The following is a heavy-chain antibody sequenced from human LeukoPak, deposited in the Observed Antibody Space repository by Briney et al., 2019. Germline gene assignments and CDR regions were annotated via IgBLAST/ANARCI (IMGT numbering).Heavy chain of an antibody. V-gene: IGHV1-18*01. CDR2: ISAYNGNT. J-gene: IGHJ4*02. CDR3: AREEVRYFDY. CDR1: GYTFTSYG. Sequence: ASVQVSCKASGYTFTSYGITWVRQAPGQGREWMGWISAYNGNTNYAQQLQGRVTMTTDTSTSTAYMELRSLRSDDTAVYYCAREEVRYFDYWGQGALVTVSS. D-gene: IGHD3-10*01.